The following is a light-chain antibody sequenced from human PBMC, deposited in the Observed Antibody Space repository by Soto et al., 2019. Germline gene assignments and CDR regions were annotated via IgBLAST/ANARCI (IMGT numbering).Light chain of an antibody. CDR2: DAS. V-gene: IGKV1-5*01. CDR1: QSISSW. J-gene: IGKJ1*01. Sequence: DIQMTQSPSTLSASVGDRVTITCRASQSISSWLAWYQQKPGKAPKLLIYDASSLESGVPSRFSGSLSGTEFPLTISSLQHDDFATYYCQQYNSYWTFGQGTKVEIK. CDR3: QQYNSYWT.